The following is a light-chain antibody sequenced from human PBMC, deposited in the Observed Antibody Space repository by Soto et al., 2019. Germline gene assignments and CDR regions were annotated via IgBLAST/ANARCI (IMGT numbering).Light chain of an antibody. CDR2: GGS. CDR3: QQYGSSPRT. Sequence: DIVLTQSPGTLSLSPGERATLSCRASQSVSSNHLAWYQQKPGQAPRLLIYGGSSRATGIPVRFSGSGSGTDFTLTISRLEPEDFAVYYCQQYGSSPRTFGQGTRLEIK. V-gene: IGKV3-20*01. J-gene: IGKJ5*01. CDR1: QSVSSNH.